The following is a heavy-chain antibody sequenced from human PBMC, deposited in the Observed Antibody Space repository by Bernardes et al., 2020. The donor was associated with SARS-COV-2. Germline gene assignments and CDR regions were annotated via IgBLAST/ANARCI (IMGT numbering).Heavy chain of an antibody. J-gene: IGHJ6*02. CDR2: IYYSGET. Sequence: SKTLYLMCTVSGGSITYYYWTWIRQSPGKGLEWIGYIYYSGETNYNPSLKNRLTISRDTSTNQFSLNLKSVTAADTAVYYCARKLADAQGGGLDVWGQGTTVTVSS. V-gene: IGHV4-59*08. D-gene: IGHD3-16*01. CDR1: GGSITYYY. CDR3: ARKLADAQGGGLDV.